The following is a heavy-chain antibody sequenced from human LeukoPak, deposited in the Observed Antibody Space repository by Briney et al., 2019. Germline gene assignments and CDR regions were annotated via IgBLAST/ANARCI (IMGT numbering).Heavy chain of an antibody. CDR3: AREWYSTGFPDY. J-gene: IGHJ4*02. CDR1: GGSISGYY. D-gene: IGHD6-19*01. V-gene: IGHV4-59*01. CDR2: IHYSGST. Sequence: SETLSLTCSVSGGSISGYYWSWIRQPPGKGLEWIGYIHYSGSTNYNPSLKSRVTISVDTSKNQFSLKLRSVTAADTAMYYCAREWYSTGFPDYWGQGTLVTVSS.